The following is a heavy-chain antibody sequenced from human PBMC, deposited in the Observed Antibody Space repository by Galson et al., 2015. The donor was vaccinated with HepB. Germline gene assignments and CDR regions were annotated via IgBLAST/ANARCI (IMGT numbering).Heavy chain of an antibody. D-gene: IGHD3-16*01. CDR3: AVGLKGLAFSYGDNHYLVY. CDR1: GYTFTGYY. CDR2: INPNSGVT. J-gene: IGHJ4*02. Sequence: SVKVSCKASGYTFTGYYLHWVRQAPGQGLEYMGWINPNSGVTKYAQKFQGRVTMTRDTSISTAYMELSRLKSDDTAVYYCAVGLKGLAFSYGDNHYLVYWGQGTLVTVSS. V-gene: IGHV1-2*02.